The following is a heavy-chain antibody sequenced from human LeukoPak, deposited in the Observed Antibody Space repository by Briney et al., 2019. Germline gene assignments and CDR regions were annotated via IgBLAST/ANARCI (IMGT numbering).Heavy chain of an antibody. CDR3: AREGNYRDYYMDV. CDR1: GYSISSGYY. D-gene: IGHD1-7*01. V-gene: IGHV4-38-2*02. CDR2: IYHSGST. Sequence: SETLSLTCTVSGYSISSGYYWGWIRQPPGKGLEWIGSIYHSGSTYYNPSLKSRVTISVDTSKNQFSLKLSSVTAADTAVYYCAREGNYRDYYMDVWGKGTTVTVSS. J-gene: IGHJ6*03.